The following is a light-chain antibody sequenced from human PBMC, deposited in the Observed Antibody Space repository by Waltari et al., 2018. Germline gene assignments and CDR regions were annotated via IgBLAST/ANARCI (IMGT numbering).Light chain of an antibody. V-gene: IGLV1-47*02. Sequence: SVLTQPPSASGAPGQRVTISCSGSSSNIGSNYVYWYKQLPGPAPKLLIYTDDQRAESVPDPFSSFKAGTSPSLAISGLRSEAEAVYYCAALNDIPCGHIVFCGWSKLTVL. J-gene: IGLJ2*01. CDR1: SSNIGSNY. CDR2: TDD. CDR3: AALNDIPCGHIV.